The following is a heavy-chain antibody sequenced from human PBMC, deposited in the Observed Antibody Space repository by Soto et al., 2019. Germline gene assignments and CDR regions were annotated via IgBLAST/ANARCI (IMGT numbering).Heavy chain of an antibody. V-gene: IGHV3-23*01. CDR3: AKSQCSSTSCYPYYYYGMDV. CDR1: GFTFSSYA. J-gene: IGHJ6*02. Sequence: EVQLLESGGGLVQPGGSLRLSCAASGFTFSSYAMSWVRQAPGKGLEWVSAISGSGGSTYYADSVKGRFTISRDNSKNTLYLQMNSLRAEDTAVYYCAKSQCSSTSCYPYYYYGMDVWGQGTTVTVSS. D-gene: IGHD2-2*01. CDR2: ISGSGGST.